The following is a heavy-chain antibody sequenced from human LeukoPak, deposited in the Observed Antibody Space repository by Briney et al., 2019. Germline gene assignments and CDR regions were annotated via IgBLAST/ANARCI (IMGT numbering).Heavy chain of an antibody. CDR1: GYTFTAYH. V-gene: IGHV1-2*06. Sequence: QISCKGSGYTFTAYHMHWVRQAPGQGLEWMGRINPNSGDTNYAQKFQGRVTMTRDTSISTAYMELSRLRSDDTAVYYCARDYCSSTSCLFDYWGQGTLVSVSS. CDR2: INPNSGDT. CDR3: ARDYCSSTSCLFDY. J-gene: IGHJ4*02. D-gene: IGHD2-2*01.